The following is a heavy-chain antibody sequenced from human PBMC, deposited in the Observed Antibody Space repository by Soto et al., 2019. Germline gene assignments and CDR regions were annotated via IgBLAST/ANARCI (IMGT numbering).Heavy chain of an antibody. CDR1: GGSISSGGYY. V-gene: IGHV4-31*03. D-gene: IGHD3-3*01. Sequence: PSETLSLTCTVSGGSISSGGYYWSWIRQHPGKGLEWIGYIYYSGSTYYNPSLKCRVTISVDTSKNQFSLKLSSVTAADTAVYYCATIQHYDFWSGYYAPGFDSWGQGTLVTVSS. CDR3: ATIQHYDFWSGYYAPGFDS. J-gene: IGHJ5*01. CDR2: IYYSGST.